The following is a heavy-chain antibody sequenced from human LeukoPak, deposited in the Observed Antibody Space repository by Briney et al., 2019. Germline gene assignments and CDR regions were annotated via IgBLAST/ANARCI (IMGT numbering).Heavy chain of an antibody. CDR1: GFTFSSYA. Sequence: GGSLRLSCAASGFTFSSYAMHWVRQAPGKGLEWVAVISYDGSNKYYADSVKGRFTISRDNSKNTLYLQMNSLRAEDTAVYYCARGLRARIAVAGGFDYWGQGTLVTVSS. CDR3: ARGLRARIAVAGGFDY. CDR2: ISYDGSNK. J-gene: IGHJ4*02. V-gene: IGHV3-30-3*01. D-gene: IGHD6-19*01.